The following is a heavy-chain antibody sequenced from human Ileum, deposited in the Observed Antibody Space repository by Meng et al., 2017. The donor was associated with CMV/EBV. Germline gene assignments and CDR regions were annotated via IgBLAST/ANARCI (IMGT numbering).Heavy chain of an antibody. Sequence: GESLKISCAASGFRFNDYGLHWVRQAPGKGLEWVAFVAFDGSNRYYAGSVKGRFTISRDNSKNTLYLQMNSLRAEDTAVYYCAKGLAARPGFFDYWGQGTLVTVSS. CDR2: VAFDGSNR. J-gene: IGHJ4*02. CDR1: GFRFNDYG. CDR3: AKGLAARPGFFDY. D-gene: IGHD6-6*01. V-gene: IGHV3-30*02.